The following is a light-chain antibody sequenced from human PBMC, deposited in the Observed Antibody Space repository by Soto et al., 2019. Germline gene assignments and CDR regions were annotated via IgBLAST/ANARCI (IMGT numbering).Light chain of an antibody. V-gene: IGLV2-11*01. Sequence: QSALTQPRSVSGSPGQSVTISCTGTSSDVGGYDYVSWYQHHPGKAPKLMIYDVNERPSGVPDRFSGSKSGNTASLTISGLQAEDEADYYCCSYAGSYTLVFGGGTKVTVL. CDR1: SSDVGGYDY. J-gene: IGLJ3*02. CDR3: CSYAGSYTLV. CDR2: DVN.